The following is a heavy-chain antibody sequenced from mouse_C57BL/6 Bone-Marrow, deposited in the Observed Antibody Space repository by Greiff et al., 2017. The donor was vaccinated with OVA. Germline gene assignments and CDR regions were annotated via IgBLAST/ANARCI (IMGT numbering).Heavy chain of an antibody. CDR1: GYTFTTYP. CDR3: ARGVITTVVDSYYFDY. CDR2: FHPYNDDT. D-gene: IGHD1-1*01. Sequence: QVQLKESGAELVKPGASVKMSCKASGYTFTTYPIEWMKQNHGKSLEWIGNFHPYNDDTKYNEKFKGKATLTVEKSSSTVYLELSRLTSDDSAVYYCARGVITTVVDSYYFDYWGQGTTLTVSS. V-gene: IGHV1-47*01. J-gene: IGHJ2*01.